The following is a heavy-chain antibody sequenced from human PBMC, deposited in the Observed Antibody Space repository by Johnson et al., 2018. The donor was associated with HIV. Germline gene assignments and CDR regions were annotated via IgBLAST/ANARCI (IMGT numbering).Heavy chain of an antibody. Sequence: EQLVESGGGVVRPGGSLRLSCAASGFNFDDYGMSWVRQVPGKGLEWVAVISYDGSNKYYADSVKGRFTISRDDSKNTLYLQMSSLRAEDTAVYYCARGGGSSSWYQADAFDIWGQGTMVTVSS. J-gene: IGHJ3*02. CDR2: ISYDGSNK. D-gene: IGHD6-13*01. CDR3: ARGGGSSSWYQADAFDI. CDR1: GFNFDDYG. V-gene: IGHV3-30*03.